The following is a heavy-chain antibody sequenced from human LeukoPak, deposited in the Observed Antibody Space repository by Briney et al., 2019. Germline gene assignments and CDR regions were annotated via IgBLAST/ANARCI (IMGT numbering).Heavy chain of an antibody. Sequence: GGSLRLSCAASGFTFSSYGMHWVRQAPGKGLEWVAVISYDGSNKYYADSVKGRFTISRDNSKNTLYLQMNSLRAEDTAVYYCAKDVDIVARNYGDPGYWGQGTLVTVSS. V-gene: IGHV3-30*18. J-gene: IGHJ4*02. D-gene: IGHD5-12*01. CDR2: ISYDGSNK. CDR1: GFTFSSYG. CDR3: AKDVDIVARNYGDPGY.